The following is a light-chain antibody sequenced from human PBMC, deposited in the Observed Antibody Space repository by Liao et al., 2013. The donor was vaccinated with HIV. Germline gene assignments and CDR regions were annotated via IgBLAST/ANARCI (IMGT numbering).Light chain of an antibody. V-gene: IGLV3-21*02. CDR2: YDS. J-gene: IGLJ2*01. CDR1: ALPKQY. Sequence: SYELTQPPSVSVSPGQTARITCSGDALPKQYAYWYQQKPGQAPMLVIYYDSDRPSGIPERFSGSNSGNTATLTISRVEAGDEADYFCQGWDGTIDHPIFGGGTKLTVL. CDR3: QGWDGTIDHPI.